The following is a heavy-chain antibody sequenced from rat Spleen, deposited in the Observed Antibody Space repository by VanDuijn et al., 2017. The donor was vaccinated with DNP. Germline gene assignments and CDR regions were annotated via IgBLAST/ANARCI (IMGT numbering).Heavy chain of an antibody. CDR1: GFSITSNSR. D-gene: IGHD1-1*01. V-gene: IGHV3-3*01. Sequence: EVQLQESGPGLVKPSQSLSLTCSVTGFSITSNSRWNWIRKFPGNKLEWMGYINSAGTTIYNPSLKSQISITRDTSKNQFFLHLNSVTTEDTATYYCARWVRYFDSWGQGVMVTVSS. CDR2: INSAGTT. J-gene: IGHJ2*01. CDR3: ARWVRYFDS.